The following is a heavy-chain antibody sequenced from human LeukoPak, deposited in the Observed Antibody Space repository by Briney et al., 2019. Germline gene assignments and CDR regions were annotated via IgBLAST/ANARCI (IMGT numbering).Heavy chain of an antibody. V-gene: IGHV3-30*18. CDR3: AKVKYSSSWYWAVFDY. Sequence: GGSLRLSCAASGFTFSSYGMHWVRQAPGKGLEWVAVISYDGSNKYYADSVKGRFTISRDNSKNTLYLQMNSLRAEDTAVYYCAKVKYSSSWYWAVFDYWGQGTLVTVSS. CDR1: GFTFSSYG. CDR2: ISYDGSNK. D-gene: IGHD6-13*01. J-gene: IGHJ4*02.